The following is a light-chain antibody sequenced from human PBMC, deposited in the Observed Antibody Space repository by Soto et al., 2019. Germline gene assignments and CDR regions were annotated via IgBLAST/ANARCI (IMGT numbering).Light chain of an antibody. CDR2: EVS. CDR3: SSYAGSNNWN. J-gene: IGLJ1*01. V-gene: IGLV2-8*01. CDR1: SINVGGYNY. Sequence: QSVLTQPPSASGSPGQSVTISCTGTSINVGGYNYVSWYQQHPGKAPKLMIYEVSKRPSGVPDRFSGSKSGNTASLTVSGLQAEDEADYYCSSYAGSNNWNFGTGTKLTVL.